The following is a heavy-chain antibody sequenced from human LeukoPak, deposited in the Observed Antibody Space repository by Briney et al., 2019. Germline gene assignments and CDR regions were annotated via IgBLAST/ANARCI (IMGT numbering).Heavy chain of an antibody. Sequence: GGSLRLSCAASGFTFSSYWMSWVRQAPGKGLEWVANIKQDGSDKYYVDSVKGRFTISRDNAKNTLYLQMNSLRAEDTAVYYCVKRDGYKPWDYNGMDVWGQGTTVTVSS. CDR2: IKQDGSDK. CDR1: GFTFSSYW. J-gene: IGHJ6*02. V-gene: IGHV3-7*02. CDR3: VKRDGYKPWDYNGMDV. D-gene: IGHD5-24*01.